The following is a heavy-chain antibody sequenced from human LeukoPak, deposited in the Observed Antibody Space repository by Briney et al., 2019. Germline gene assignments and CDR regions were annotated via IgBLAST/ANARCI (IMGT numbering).Heavy chain of an antibody. CDR2: ISYDGSNK. Sequence: GGSLRLSCAASGFTFSSYAMHWVRQAPGKGLEWVAVISYDGSNKYYADSVKGRFTISRDNSKNTLYLQMNSLRAEDTAVYYCARATVIAASLSWFDPWGHGTPVTVSS. CDR1: GFTFSSYA. D-gene: IGHD6-13*01. CDR3: ARATVIAASLSWFDP. J-gene: IGHJ5*02. V-gene: IGHV3-30-3*01.